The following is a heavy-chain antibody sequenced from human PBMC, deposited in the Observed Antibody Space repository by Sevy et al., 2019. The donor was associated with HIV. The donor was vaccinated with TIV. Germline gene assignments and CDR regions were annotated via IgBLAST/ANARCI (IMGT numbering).Heavy chain of an antibody. D-gene: IGHD2-21*01. CDR2: IKEDGSGQ. Sequence: GGSLRLSCAASGFTFSSYGMSWVRQAPGKGLEWVANIKEDGSGQNYLDSVKGRFTISRDNAKSTLFLEMNTLRAEDTAVYYCASAGIFDYWGQGNLVTVSS. CDR3: ASAGIFDY. J-gene: IGHJ4*02. CDR1: GFTFSSYG. V-gene: IGHV3-7*01.